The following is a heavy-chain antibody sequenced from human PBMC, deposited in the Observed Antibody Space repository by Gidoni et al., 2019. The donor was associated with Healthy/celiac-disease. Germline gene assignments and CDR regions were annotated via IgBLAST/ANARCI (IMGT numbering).Heavy chain of an antibody. CDR3: ARVNSSGWYVHY. CDR1: GGSISRYY. CDR2: IYYSGST. D-gene: IGHD6-19*01. V-gene: IGHV4-59*01. J-gene: IGHJ4*02. Sequence: QVQLQEPGPGLVKPSATLSLPCTVSGGSISRYYWSWIRQPPGKGLEWIGYIYYSGSTNYNPSLKSRVTISVDTSKNQFSLKLSSVTAADTAVYYCARVNSSGWYVHYWGQGTLVTVSS.